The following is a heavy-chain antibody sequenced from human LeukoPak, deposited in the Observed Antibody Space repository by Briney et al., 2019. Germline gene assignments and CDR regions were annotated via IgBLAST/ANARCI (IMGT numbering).Heavy chain of an antibody. Sequence: GTLRLSCAASGFTFSSYDMSWVRQTPGKGLEWIGNIFYSGGTYYSPSLTSRVTISLDTSRNQFSLKLNSVTAADTAVYYCAKSNGYGLVDIWGQGTMVTVSS. V-gene: IGHV4-59*04. D-gene: IGHD3-10*01. CDR1: GFTFSSYD. CDR2: IFYSGGT. CDR3: AKSNGYGLVDI. J-gene: IGHJ3*02.